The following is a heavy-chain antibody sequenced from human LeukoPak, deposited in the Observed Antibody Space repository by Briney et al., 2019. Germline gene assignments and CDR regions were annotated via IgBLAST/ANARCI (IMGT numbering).Heavy chain of an antibody. CDR2: ITSRSTT. CDR1: GFIFSHYG. D-gene: IGHD7-27*01. Sequence: GGSLRLSCAASGFIFSHYGMNWVRQAPGKGLEWVSGITSRSTTYYSDSVKGRFTISRDNSKNMVWLQINSPTAEDTATYYCAKDGNWARFEDWGQGTLVTVSS. V-gene: IGHV3-23*01. J-gene: IGHJ4*02. CDR3: AKDGNWARFED.